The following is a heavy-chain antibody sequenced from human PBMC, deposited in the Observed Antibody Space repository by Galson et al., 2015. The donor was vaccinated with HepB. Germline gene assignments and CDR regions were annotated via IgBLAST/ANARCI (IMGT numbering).Heavy chain of an antibody. J-gene: IGHJ4*02. Sequence: SLRLSCAAFGFTFSNAWMSWVRQAPGKGLEWVSYISSSSSYTNYADSVKGRFTISRDNAKNSLYLQMNSLRAEDTAVYYCARVLSPEQLAPFDYWGQGTLVTVSS. CDR1: GFTFSNAW. V-gene: IGHV3-11*06. D-gene: IGHD6-6*01. CDR2: ISSSSSYT. CDR3: ARVLSPEQLAPFDY.